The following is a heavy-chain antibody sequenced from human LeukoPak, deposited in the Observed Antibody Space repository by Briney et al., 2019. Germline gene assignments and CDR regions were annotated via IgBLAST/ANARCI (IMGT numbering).Heavy chain of an antibody. Sequence: PGRSLRLSCAASGFTFSSYDMHWVRQATGKGLEWVSAIGTAGDAYYPGSVKGRFTISRENAKNSLYLQMNSLRAGDTAVYYCARGDYYDRSGYYSFDYWGQGTLVTVSS. CDR1: GFTFSSYD. V-gene: IGHV3-13*01. CDR2: IGTAGDA. CDR3: ARGDYYDRSGYYSFDY. D-gene: IGHD3-22*01. J-gene: IGHJ4*02.